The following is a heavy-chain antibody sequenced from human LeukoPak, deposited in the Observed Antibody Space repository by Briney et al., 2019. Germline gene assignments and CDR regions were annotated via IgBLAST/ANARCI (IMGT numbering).Heavy chain of an antibody. Sequence: PGGSLRLSCAASGFTFSSYSMNWVRQAPGKGLEWVSYISSGSSTIYYADSVKGRFTISRDNAKNSLYLQMNSLRAEDTAVYYCARVRGSGCLDYWGQGTLVTVSS. CDR3: ARVRGSGCLDY. V-gene: IGHV3-48*04. J-gene: IGHJ4*02. CDR1: GFTFSSYS. D-gene: IGHD6-19*01. CDR2: ISSGSSTI.